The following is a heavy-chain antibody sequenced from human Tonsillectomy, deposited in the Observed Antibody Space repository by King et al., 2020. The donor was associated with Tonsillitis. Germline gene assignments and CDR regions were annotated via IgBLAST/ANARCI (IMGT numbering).Heavy chain of an antibody. Sequence: VQLVESGGGLVQPGGSLRLSCAVSGFTVRSNYMSWARQAPGKGLEWVSVIQTGGSTHYADSVKGRFTISRDNSKNMLYLQMNSLRAEDTAVYYCATHDYGGDWGQGTLVTVSS. V-gene: IGHV3-66*01. CDR1: GFTVRSNY. J-gene: IGHJ4*02. CDR3: ATHDYGGD. D-gene: IGHD4-23*01. CDR2: IQTGGST.